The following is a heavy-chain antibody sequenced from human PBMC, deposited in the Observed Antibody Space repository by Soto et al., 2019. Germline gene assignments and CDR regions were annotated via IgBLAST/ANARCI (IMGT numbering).Heavy chain of an antibody. CDR2: INHSGFT. J-gene: IGHJ4*02. V-gene: IGHV4-34*01. Sequence: PSXTLSLTCAVYGGSLSGFYWSWIRQPPGKGLEWIGEINHSGFTDYNPSLKSRVTISVDTSNNQFSLRLSSVTAADTAVYYCARFPFSRSSWSNPRYFDSWGQGALVTVSS. CDR3: ARFPFSRSSWSNPRYFDS. CDR1: GGSLSGFY. D-gene: IGHD6-6*01.